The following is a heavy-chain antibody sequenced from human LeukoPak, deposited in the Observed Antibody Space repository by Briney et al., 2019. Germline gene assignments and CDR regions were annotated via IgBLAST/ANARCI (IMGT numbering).Heavy chain of an antibody. J-gene: IGHJ4*02. Sequence: SQTLSLTCTVSGGSISSGSYYWSWIRQPAGKGLEWIGRIYTSGSTNYNPSLKSRVTISVDTSKNQFSLKLSSVTAVDTAVYYCAIESIAACLDYWGQGTLVTVSS. D-gene: IGHD6-6*01. V-gene: IGHV4-61*02. CDR1: GGSISSGSYY. CDR3: AIESIAACLDY. CDR2: IYTSGST.